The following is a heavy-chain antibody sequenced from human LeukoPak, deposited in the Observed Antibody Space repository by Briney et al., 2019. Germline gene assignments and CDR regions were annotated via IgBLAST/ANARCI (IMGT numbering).Heavy chain of an antibody. CDR3: ATRTGGKGIAAAGYDY. V-gene: IGHV1-24*01. CDR2: FDPEDGET. J-gene: IGHJ4*02. CDR1: VYTLTELS. D-gene: IGHD6-13*01. Sequence: ASVKVSCKVSVYTLTELSMHWVRQAPGKGLEWMGGFDPEDGETIYAQKFQGRVTMTEDTSTDTAYMELSSLRSEDTAVYYCATRTGGKGIAAAGYDYWGQGTLVTVSS.